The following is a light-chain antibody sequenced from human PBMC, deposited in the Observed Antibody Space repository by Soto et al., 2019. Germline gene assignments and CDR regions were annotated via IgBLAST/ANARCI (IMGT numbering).Light chain of an antibody. V-gene: IGLV2-8*01. CDR3: YSHAGSNTYV. Sequence: QSVLTQPPSASGSPGQSVTISCTGTSGDVGRYNYVSWFQQHPGKAPKLMIYEVIQRPSGVPDRFSGSKSGNTASLTVSGLQAEDEADYYCYSHAGSNTYVFGTGTKVTVL. CDR2: EVI. CDR1: SGDVGRYNY. J-gene: IGLJ1*01.